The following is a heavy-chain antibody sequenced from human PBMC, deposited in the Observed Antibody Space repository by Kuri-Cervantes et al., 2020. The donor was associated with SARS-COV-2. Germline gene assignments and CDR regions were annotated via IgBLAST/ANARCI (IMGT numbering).Heavy chain of an antibody. CDR3: ARDTDGSLEWLPYYYYYMDV. J-gene: IGHJ6*03. V-gene: IGHV7-4-1*02. Sequence: ASVKVSCKASGGTFSSYAISWVRQAPGQGLEWMGWINTNTGNPTYAQGFTGRFVFSLDTSVSTAYLQISSLKAEDTAVYYCARDTDGSLEWLPYYYYYMDVWGKGTTVTVSS. CDR2: INTNTGNP. D-gene: IGHD3-3*01. CDR1: GGTFSSYA.